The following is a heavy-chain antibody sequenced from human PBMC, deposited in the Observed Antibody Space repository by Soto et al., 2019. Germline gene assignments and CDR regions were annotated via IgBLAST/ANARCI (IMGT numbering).Heavy chain of an antibody. CDR3: ASDLSWLFDN. Sequence: EVQLVESGGGLVQPGGSLRLSCAASGFTFSRCNMNWVRQAPGKGLEWVSYISSSGSTIYYADSVKGRFTISRDNAKNSLYLQVYSLRAEDTAVYYCASDLSWLFDNWGQGTLVNVSS. CDR1: GFTFSRCN. CDR2: ISSSGSTI. J-gene: IGHJ4*02. D-gene: IGHD6-13*01. V-gene: IGHV3-48*01.